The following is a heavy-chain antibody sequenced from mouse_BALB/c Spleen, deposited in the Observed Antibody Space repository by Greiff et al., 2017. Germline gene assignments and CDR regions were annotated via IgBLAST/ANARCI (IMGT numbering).Heavy chain of an antibody. V-gene: IGHV1-69*02. CDR2: IDPSDSYT. CDR3: ARGVYYGH. D-gene: IGHD1-2*01. Sequence: QVQLKQPGAELVKPGASVKLSCKASGYTFTSYWMHWVKQRPGQGLEWIGEIDPSDSYTNYNQKFKGKATLTVDKSSSTAYMQLSSLTSEDSAVYYCARGVYYGHWGQGTSVTVSS. CDR1: GYTFTSYW. J-gene: IGHJ4*01.